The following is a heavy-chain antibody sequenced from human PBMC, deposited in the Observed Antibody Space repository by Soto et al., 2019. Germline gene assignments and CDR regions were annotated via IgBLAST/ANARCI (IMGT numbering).Heavy chain of an antibody. Sequence: SVKVSCKASGGTFSSYAISWVRQAPGQGLEWMGGIIPIFGTANYAQKFQGRVTITADKSTSTAYMELSSLRSEDTAVYYCARGSSDRSGGSCYSDAFDLWGQGTMVTVSS. J-gene: IGHJ3*01. D-gene: IGHD2-15*01. CDR3: ARGSSDRSGGSCYSDAFDL. CDR1: GGTFSSYA. CDR2: IIPIFGTA. V-gene: IGHV1-69*06.